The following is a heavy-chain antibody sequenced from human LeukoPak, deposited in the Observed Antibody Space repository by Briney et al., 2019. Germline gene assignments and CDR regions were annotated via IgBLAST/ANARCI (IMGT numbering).Heavy chain of an antibody. CDR2: IYYSGST. CDR1: GGSISSYY. D-gene: IGHD5-12*01. J-gene: IGHJ6*02. Sequence: ESSETLSLTCTVSGGSISSYYWSWIRQPPGKGLEWIGYIYYSGSTNYNPSLKSRVTISVDTSKNQFSLKLSSVTAADTAVYYCASLIVATAPNYYYGMDVWGQGTTVTVSS. V-gene: IGHV4-59*08. CDR3: ASLIVATAPNYYYGMDV.